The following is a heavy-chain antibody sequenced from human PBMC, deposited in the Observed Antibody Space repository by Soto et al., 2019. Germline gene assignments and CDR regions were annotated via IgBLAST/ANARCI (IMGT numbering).Heavy chain of an antibody. CDR2: IYYSGST. J-gene: IGHJ4*02. D-gene: IGHD5-12*01. CDR3: ARGGMATTHGVFDY. CDR1: GGSISSYY. Sequence: SETLSLTCTVSGGSISSYYWSWIRQPPGKGLEWIGYIYYSGSTNYNPSLKSRVTISVDTSKNQFSLKLSSVTAADTAVYYCARGGMATTHGVFDYWGQGTLVTVSS. V-gene: IGHV4-59*01.